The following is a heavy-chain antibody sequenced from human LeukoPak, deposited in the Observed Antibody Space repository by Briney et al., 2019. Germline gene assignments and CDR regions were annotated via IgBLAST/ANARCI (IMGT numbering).Heavy chain of an antibody. Sequence: ASVKVSCKASGYTFTSYGISWVRQAPGQGLEWMGWISTYSGNTNYAQKLQGGVTMTTDTSTSTAYMELRGLRSDDTAVYYCARDPPTVVVVAATLFDYMDVWGKGTTVTIPS. CDR3: ARDPPTVVVVAATLFDYMDV. V-gene: IGHV1-18*01. J-gene: IGHJ6*03. CDR1: GYTFTSYG. D-gene: IGHD2-15*01. CDR2: ISTYSGNT.